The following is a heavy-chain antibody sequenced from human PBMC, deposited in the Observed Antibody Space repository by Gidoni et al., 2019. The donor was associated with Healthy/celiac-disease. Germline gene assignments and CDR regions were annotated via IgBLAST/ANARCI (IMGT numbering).Heavy chain of an antibody. CDR2: ISWNSGSI. V-gene: IGHV3-9*01. CDR3: AKDMRPGYSSGWSNWFDP. D-gene: IGHD6-19*01. Sequence: EVQLVESGGGLVQPGRSLRLSCAATGFTFDDYAMHWVRQAPGKGLEWVSGISWNSGSIGYADSVKGRFTISRDNAKNSLYLQMNSLRAEDTALYYCAKDMRPGYSSGWSNWFDPWGQGTLVTVSS. J-gene: IGHJ5*02. CDR1: GFTFDDYA.